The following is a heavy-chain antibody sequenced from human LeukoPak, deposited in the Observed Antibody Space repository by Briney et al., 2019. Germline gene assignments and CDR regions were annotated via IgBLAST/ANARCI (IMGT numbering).Heavy chain of an antibody. CDR2: LNPNSGNT. CDR3: ARLGQGPGGLKDY. J-gene: IGHJ4*02. Sequence: GASVKVSCKASGYTFTSYDINWVRQATGQGLEWMGWLNPNSGNTGYAQKFQGRVTISRNTSINTAYMELSSLRAEDTAVYYCARLGQGPGGLKDYWGQGTLVTVSS. D-gene: IGHD1-14*01. CDR1: GYTFTSYD. V-gene: IGHV1-8*03.